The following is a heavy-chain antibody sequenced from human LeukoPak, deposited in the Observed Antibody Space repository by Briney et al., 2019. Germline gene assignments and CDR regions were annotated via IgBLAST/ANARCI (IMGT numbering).Heavy chain of an antibody. J-gene: IGHJ6*02. CDR2: ISNDGTST. Sequence: PGGSLRLSCAVSGLTFSNYWMHWVRQAPGKGLVWVSRISNDGTSTSYADSVKGRFTISRDNAKNTLYLQMNGLRAEDTAVYYCARAYCGGDCYSWYYYGMDVWGQGTTVTVSS. D-gene: IGHD2-21*02. V-gene: IGHV3-74*01. CDR3: ARAYCGGDCYSWYYYGMDV. CDR1: GLTFSNYW.